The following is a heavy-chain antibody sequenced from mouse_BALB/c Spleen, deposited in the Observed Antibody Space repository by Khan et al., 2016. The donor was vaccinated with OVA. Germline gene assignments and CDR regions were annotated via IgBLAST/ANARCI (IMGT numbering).Heavy chain of an antibody. V-gene: IGHV1S137*01. Sequence: VQLQESGAELVRPGVSVKISCKGSGDTFTDYAMHWVKQSHAKSLEWIGVISTYYGDVDYSQKSKGKATMTVDRSSSTAYMELARLTSEDSAIYYCARGGKFAYWGQGTLVTVSA. D-gene: IGHD1-1*02. J-gene: IGHJ3*01. CDR2: ISTYYGDV. CDR1: GDTFTDYA. CDR3: ARGGKFAY.